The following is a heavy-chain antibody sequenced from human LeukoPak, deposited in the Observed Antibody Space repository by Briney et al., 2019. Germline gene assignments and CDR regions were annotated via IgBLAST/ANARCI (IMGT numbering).Heavy chain of an antibody. CDR3: ASGIVGATKPDDY. J-gene: IGHJ4*02. CDR2: IYSGGST. D-gene: IGHD1-26*01. CDR1: GFTVSSNY. V-gene: IGHV3-66*01. Sequence: PGGSLRLSCAASGFTVSSNYMSWVRQAPGKGLEWVSVIYSGGSTYYADSVKGRFTISRDNSENTLYLQMNSLRAEDTAVYYCASGIVGATKPDDYWGQGTLVTVSS.